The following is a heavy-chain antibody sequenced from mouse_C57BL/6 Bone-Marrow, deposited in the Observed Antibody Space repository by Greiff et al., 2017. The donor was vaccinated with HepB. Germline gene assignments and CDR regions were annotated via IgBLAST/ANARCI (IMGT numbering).Heavy chain of an antibody. Sequence: VQLQQSGTELVKPGASVKLSCKASGYTFTSYWMHWVKQRPGQGLEWIGWIYPRDGSTKYNEKFKGKATLTVDTSSSTAYMELHSLTSEDSAVYFCARGDLPRGFAYWGQGTLVTVSA. CDR3: ARGDLPRGFAY. J-gene: IGHJ3*01. CDR2: IYPRDGST. CDR1: GYTFTSYW. D-gene: IGHD3-1*01. V-gene: IGHV1-85*01.